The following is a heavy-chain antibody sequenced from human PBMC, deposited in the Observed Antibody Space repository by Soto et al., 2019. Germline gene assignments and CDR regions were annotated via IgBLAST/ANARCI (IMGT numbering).Heavy chain of an antibody. D-gene: IGHD3-22*01. Sequence: QVQLVESGGGVVQPGRSLRLSCAASGFIVSSYGMHWVRQAPGKGLEWVAVIWYDGSNKYNADSVKGRFTISRDNSKNPLYLQMNRLRADDTAVYYCARDFRDYYESSGYSWFDPWGQGTLVTVSS. CDR3: ARDFRDYYESSGYSWFDP. CDR2: IWYDGSNK. V-gene: IGHV3-33*01. J-gene: IGHJ5*02. CDR1: GFIVSSYG.